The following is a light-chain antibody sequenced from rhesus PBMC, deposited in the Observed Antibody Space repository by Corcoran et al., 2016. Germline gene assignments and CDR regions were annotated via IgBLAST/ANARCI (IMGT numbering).Light chain of an antibody. J-gene: IGKJ2*01. Sequence: DIQMTQSPSSLSASVGDRVTITCRASENVNNYLNWYQQKPGKAPKLLIYKASTLQGGVPSRVSGSGAGTDYTFTISSLQPEDVATYYCQHGYGTPYSFGQGTKVEIK. CDR2: KAS. CDR1: ENVNNY. CDR3: QHGYGTPYS. V-gene: IGKV1-74*01.